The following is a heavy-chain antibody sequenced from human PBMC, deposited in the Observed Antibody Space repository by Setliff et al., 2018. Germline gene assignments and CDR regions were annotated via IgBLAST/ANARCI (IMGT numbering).Heavy chain of an antibody. Sequence: LSLTCAVYGESFSGHYWSWIRQPPGKGLEWIGEINHSGSTNYNPSLKSRVTISVDTSKNQFSLKLSSVAAADTAVYYCARGFDVCGGGACYTDGPYYFDYWGLGTLVTV. CDR2: INHSGST. V-gene: IGHV4-34*01. J-gene: IGHJ4*02. CDR1: GESFSGHY. CDR3: ARGFDVCGGGACYTDGPYYFDY. D-gene: IGHD2-21*02.